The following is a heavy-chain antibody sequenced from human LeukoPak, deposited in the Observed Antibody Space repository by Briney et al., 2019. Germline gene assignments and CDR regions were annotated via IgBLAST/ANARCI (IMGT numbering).Heavy chain of an antibody. CDR1: GGSCSGYY. CDR3: ASPGGYSSGWYLRY. D-gene: IGHD6-19*01. Sequence: SETLSLTCAVYGGSCSGYYWSWIRQPPGKGLEWIGEINRSGSTNYNPSLKSRVTISVDTSKNQFSLKLSSVTAADTAVYYCASPGGYSSGWYLRYWGQGTLVTVSS. V-gene: IGHV4-34*01. J-gene: IGHJ4*02. CDR2: INRSGST.